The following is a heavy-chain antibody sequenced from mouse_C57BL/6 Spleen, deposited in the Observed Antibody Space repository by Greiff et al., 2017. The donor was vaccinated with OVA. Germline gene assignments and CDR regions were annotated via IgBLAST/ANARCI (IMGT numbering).Heavy chain of an antibody. CDR2: ISRGSSTI. CDR3: ARPDYYGRSPWYFEV. CDR1: GFTFSDYG. Sequence: EVMLVESGGGLVKPGGSLKLSCAASGFTFSDYGMPWVRQAPEKGLEWVAYISRGSSTIYYADTVKGRFTISRANAKNTLFLQMTRLRSEDTAMYSGARPDYYGRSPWYFEVWGTGTTVTVSA. D-gene: IGHD1-1*01. J-gene: IGHJ1*03. V-gene: IGHV5-17*01.